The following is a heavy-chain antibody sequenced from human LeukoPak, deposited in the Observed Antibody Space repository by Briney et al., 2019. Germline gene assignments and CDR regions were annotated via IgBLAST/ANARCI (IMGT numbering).Heavy chain of an antibody. Sequence: SETLSLTCTVSGVSISSSNSYWGWIRQPPGKGLEWIGSIYYTGNTYYNASLKSRVTISIDTSKNQISLRLTSVTATDTVMYYCARQTGSGLFTLPGGQGTLVTVSS. D-gene: IGHD3/OR15-3a*01. J-gene: IGHJ4*02. CDR3: ARQTGSGLFTLP. CDR2: IYYTGNT. V-gene: IGHV4-39*01. CDR1: GVSISSSNSY.